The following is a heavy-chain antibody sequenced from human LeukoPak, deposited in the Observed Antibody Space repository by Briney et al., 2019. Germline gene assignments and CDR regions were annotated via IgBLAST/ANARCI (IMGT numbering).Heavy chain of an antibody. J-gene: IGHJ4*02. Sequence: SETLSLSCTVSGGSISNYYWSWIRQPPGKGLEWIGYIYYTGDTNHNPSLKSRVTISIDTSKNQLSLTLHSVTAADTAVYYCARHPFATPFDYWGQGILVTVSS. CDR2: IYYTGDT. D-gene: IGHD2-15*01. CDR3: ARHPFATPFDY. CDR1: GGSISNYY. V-gene: IGHV4-59*08.